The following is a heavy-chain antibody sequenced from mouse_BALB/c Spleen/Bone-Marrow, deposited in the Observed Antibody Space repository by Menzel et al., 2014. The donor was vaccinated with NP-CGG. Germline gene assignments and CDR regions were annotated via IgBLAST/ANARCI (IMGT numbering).Heavy chain of an antibody. CDR3: ARTCYYALFAC. CDR2: INPNNGDT. J-gene: IGHJ3*01. CDR1: GYTFTDYN. D-gene: IGHD1-1*01. V-gene: IGHV1-18*01. Sequence: VQLKQSGPELVKPGASVKIPCKASGYTFTDYNMDWVKQSHGKSLEWIGNINPNNGDTSYNQRFRGKATLTVDKSSSTAYMGLRSLTSEDPAVYYCARTCYYALFACWGQGTLVTGSA.